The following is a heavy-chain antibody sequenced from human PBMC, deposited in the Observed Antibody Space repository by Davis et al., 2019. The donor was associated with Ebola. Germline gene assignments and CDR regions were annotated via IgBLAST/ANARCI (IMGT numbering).Heavy chain of an antibody. V-gene: IGHV3-30-3*01. CDR3: AKGLGSYYYYGMDV. Sequence: GESLKISCAASGFTFSSYWMSWVRQAPGKGLEWVAVISYDGSNKYYADSVKGRFTISRDNSKNTLYLQMNSLRAEDTAVYYCAKGLGSYYYYGMDVWGQGTTVTVSS. CDR2: ISYDGSNK. D-gene: IGHD3-10*01. J-gene: IGHJ6*02. CDR1: GFTFSSYW.